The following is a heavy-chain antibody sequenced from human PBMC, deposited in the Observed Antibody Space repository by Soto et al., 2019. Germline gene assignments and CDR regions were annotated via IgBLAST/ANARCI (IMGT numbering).Heavy chain of an antibody. CDR1: GSSVSHG. CDR2: IYYSGST. V-gene: IGHV4-59*11. D-gene: IGHD6-19*01. Sequence: GSSVSHGGSCILQPPGKGLEWIGYIYYSGSTNYNPSLKSRVTISVDTSKNQFSLKLSSVTAADTAVYYCARDKSWLGYGMDVWGQGTTVTVSS. CDR3: ARDKSWLGYGMDV. J-gene: IGHJ6*02.